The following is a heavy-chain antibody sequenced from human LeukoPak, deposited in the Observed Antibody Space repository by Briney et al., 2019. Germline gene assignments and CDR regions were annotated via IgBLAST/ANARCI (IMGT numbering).Heavy chain of an antibody. CDR1: GFTFSSYS. V-gene: IGHV3-23*01. CDR3: ARDGVLMNRKFYFDS. CDR2: ISGNGAGT. J-gene: IGHJ4*02. D-gene: IGHD3-10*01. Sequence: PGGSLRLSCAASGFTFSSYSMNWVRQAPGKGLEWVSTISGNGAGTYFADSVKGRFTISRDNPNNTLYLQMDSLRAEDTAVYFCARDGVLMNRKFYFDSWGQGTLVTVFS.